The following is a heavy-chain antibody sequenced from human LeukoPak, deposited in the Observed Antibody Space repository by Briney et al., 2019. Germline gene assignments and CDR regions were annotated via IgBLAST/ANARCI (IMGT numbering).Heavy chain of an antibody. CDR2: TYYRSRWYT. V-gene: IGHV6-1*01. CDR1: GDSVSSNSAA. J-gene: IGHJ4*02. D-gene: IGHD3-10*01. Sequence: SQTLSLTCAISGDSVSSNSAAWNWIRQSPSRGLEWLGRTYYRSRWYTDYALSVQSRITINLDTSKNQFSLQLKSVTPEDTAVYYCTRVDNYGTKYYFDYWGQGTLVTVSS. CDR3: TRVDNYGTKYYFDY.